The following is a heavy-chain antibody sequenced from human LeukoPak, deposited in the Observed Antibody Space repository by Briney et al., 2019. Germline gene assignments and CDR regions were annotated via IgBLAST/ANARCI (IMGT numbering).Heavy chain of an antibody. V-gene: IGHV3-23*01. Sequence: GGSLRLSCAASGSTVSTNYMSWVRQAPGKGLEWVSAISGSGGSTYYADSVKGRFTISRDNSKNTLYLQMNSLRAEDTAVYYCARVHGAYPFDYWGQGTLVTVSS. CDR2: ISGSGGST. J-gene: IGHJ4*02. CDR1: GSTVSTNY. CDR3: ARVHGAYPFDY. D-gene: IGHD4/OR15-4a*01.